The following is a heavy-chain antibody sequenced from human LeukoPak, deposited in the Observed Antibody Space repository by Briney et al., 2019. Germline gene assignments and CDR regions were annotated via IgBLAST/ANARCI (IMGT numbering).Heavy chain of an antibody. CDR2: ISGSGGST. J-gene: IGHJ4*02. CDR1: EFTFSSHD. Sequence: GRSLRLSCAASEFTFSSHDMSWVRQAPGKGLEWVSAISGSGGSTYYADSVKGRFTISRDNSKNTLYLQMNSLRAEDTAVYYCAKDRGGYCSGGSCYSNKYFDYWGQGTLVTVSS. D-gene: IGHD2-15*01. V-gene: IGHV3-23*01. CDR3: AKDRGGYCSGGSCYSNKYFDY.